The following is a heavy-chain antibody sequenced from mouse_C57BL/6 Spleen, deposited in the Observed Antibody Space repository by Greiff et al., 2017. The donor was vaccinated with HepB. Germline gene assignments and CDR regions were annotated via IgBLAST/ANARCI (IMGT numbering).Heavy chain of an antibody. CDR1: GFTFSDYY. J-gene: IGHJ2*01. D-gene: IGHD4-1*01. CDR3: ARSTNWYYFDY. CDR2: INYDGSST. V-gene: IGHV5-16*01. Sequence: LMESEGGLVQPGSSMKLSCTASGFTFSDYYMAWVRQVPEKGLEWVANINYDGSSTYYLDSLKSRFIISRDNAKNILYLQMSSLKSEDTATYYCARSTNWYYFDYWGQGTTLTVSS.